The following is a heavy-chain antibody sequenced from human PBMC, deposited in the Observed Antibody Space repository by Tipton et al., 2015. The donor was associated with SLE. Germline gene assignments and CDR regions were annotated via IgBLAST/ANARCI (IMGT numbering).Heavy chain of an antibody. CDR2: IYYSGST. D-gene: IGHD3-10*01. CDR1: GGSISSSSYY. V-gene: IGHV4-39*01. Sequence: TLSLTCTVSGGSISSSSYYWGWIRQPPGKGLEWIGSIYYSGSTYYNPSLKSRVTISVDTSKNQFSLKLSSVTAADTAVYYCASVYGSHYYYGMDVWGQGTTVIVSS. CDR3: ASVYGSHYYYGMDV. J-gene: IGHJ6*02.